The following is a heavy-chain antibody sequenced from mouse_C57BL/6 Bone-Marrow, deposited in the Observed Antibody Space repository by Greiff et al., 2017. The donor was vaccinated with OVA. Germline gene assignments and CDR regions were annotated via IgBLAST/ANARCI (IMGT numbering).Heavy chain of an antibody. CDR1: GYSITSDY. D-gene: IGHD1-1*01. V-gene: IGHV3-8*01. CDR3: ARVHYCGSSYDWYFDV. J-gene: IGHJ1*03. CDR2: ISYSGST. Sequence: EVQVVESGPGLAKPSQTLSLTCSVTGYSITSDYWNWIRKFPGNKLEYMGYISYSGSTYYNPSLKSRISITRDTSKNQSYLQLNSVTTEDTDTYYCARVHYCGSSYDWYFDVWGTGTTVTVSS.